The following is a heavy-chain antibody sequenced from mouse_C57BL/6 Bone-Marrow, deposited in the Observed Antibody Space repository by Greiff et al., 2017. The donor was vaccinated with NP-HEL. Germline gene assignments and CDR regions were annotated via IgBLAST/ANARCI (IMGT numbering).Heavy chain of an antibody. D-gene: IGHD1-1*01. CDR2: IDPENGDT. Sequence: EVKLMESGAELVRPGASVKLSCTASGFNIKDDYMHWVKQRPEQGLEWIGWIDPENGDTEYASKFQGKATITADTSSNTAYLQLSSLTSEDTAVYYCTFITTVVGPRFAYWGQGTLVTVSA. J-gene: IGHJ3*01. CDR1: GFNIKDDY. CDR3: TFITTVVGPRFAY. V-gene: IGHV14-4*01.